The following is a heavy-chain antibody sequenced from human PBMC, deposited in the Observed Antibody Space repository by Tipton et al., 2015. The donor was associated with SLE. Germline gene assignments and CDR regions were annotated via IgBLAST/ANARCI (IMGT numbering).Heavy chain of an antibody. CDR1: GGSISSGGYS. CDR3: ARDGTMVRGVGEYYGMDV. D-gene: IGHD3-10*01. J-gene: IGHJ6*02. CDR2: IYHSGST. Sequence: LRLSCAVSGGSISSGGYSWSWIRQPPGKGLEWIGYIYHSGSTYYNPSLKSRVTISVDRSKNQFSLKLSSVTAADTAVYYCARDGTMVRGVGEYYGMDVWGQGTTVTVSS. V-gene: IGHV4-30-2*01.